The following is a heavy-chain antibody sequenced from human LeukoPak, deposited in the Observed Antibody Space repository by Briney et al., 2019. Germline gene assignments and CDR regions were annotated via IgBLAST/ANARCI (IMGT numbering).Heavy chain of an antibody. CDR1: GFSFSNYW. D-gene: IGHD2-2*01. Sequence: GGSLRLSCVASGFSFSNYWMSWVRQAPGKGLEWVANINQDGSEKSYVDSVKGRSTISRDNAKSSLYLQVNSLRAEETAVYYCARVNWEDTSCPGFDYWGQGTLATVSS. J-gene: IGHJ4*02. V-gene: IGHV3-7*01. CDR3: ARVNWEDTSCPGFDY. CDR2: INQDGSEK.